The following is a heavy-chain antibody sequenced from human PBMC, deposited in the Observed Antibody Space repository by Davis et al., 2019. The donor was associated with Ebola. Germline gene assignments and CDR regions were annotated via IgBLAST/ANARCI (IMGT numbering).Heavy chain of an antibody. V-gene: IGHV3-48*01. CDR2: ISSSSSHI. D-gene: IGHD2-8*01. CDR1: EFTFSSYS. J-gene: IGHJ4*02. Sequence: GESLKISCIASEFTFSSYSMNWVRQAPGKGLEWVSYISSSSSHIYYGDSVKGRFTISRDNAKNSLYLQMNSLKMDDTAVYYCTNRKNEYWGQGTLVTVSS. CDR3: TNRKNEY.